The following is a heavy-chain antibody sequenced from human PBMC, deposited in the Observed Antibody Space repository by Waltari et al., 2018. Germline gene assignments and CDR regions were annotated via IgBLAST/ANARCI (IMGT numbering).Heavy chain of an antibody. V-gene: IGHV1-2*06. J-gene: IGHJ4*02. Sequence: QVQMVQSGAEVKKPGASVKVSCKASGYSFTAYYLHWVRQAPGQGLEWMGRINPNSGAKTYAQMFQGRVTMTRDTSISTAYMEVTGLRSDDTAVYYCARVLSTVQLGIFAYWGQGTVVTVSS. CDR3: ARVLSTVQLGIFAY. CDR1: GYSFTAYY. D-gene: IGHD7-27*01. CDR2: INPNSGAK.